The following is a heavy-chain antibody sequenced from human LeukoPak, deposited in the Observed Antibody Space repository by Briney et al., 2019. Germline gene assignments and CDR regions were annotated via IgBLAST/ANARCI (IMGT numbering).Heavy chain of an antibody. CDR1: GFTFSSYA. CDR2: ISYDGSNK. Sequence: QTGGSLRLSCAASGFTFSSYAMHWVRQAPGKGLEWVAAISYDGSNKYSADPVKGRFTISRDNSKNTLYLQMNSLRADDTAVYYCAKDGLGYCSGGSCYPSGMIDYWGQGTLVTVSS. J-gene: IGHJ4*02. V-gene: IGHV3-30*04. D-gene: IGHD2-15*01. CDR3: AKDGLGYCSGGSCYPSGMIDY.